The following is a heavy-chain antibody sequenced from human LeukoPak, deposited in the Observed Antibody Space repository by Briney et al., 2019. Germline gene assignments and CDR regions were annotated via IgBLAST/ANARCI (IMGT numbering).Heavy chain of an antibody. CDR3: ARDLVNTMVRGVIPRAAFDI. D-gene: IGHD3-10*01. CDR1: GFTFSSYA. CDR2: ISGSGGST. Sequence: GGSLRLSCAASGFTFSSYAMSWVRQAPGKGLEWVSAISGSGGSTYYADSVKGRFTISRDNSKNTLYLQMNSLRAEDTALYYCARDLVNTMVRGVIPRAAFDIWGQGTMVTVSS. J-gene: IGHJ3*02. V-gene: IGHV3-23*01.